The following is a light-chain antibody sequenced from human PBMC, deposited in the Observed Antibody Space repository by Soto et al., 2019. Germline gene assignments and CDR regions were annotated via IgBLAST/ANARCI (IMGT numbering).Light chain of an antibody. J-gene: IGLJ1*01. CDR1: SSNIGAGYD. V-gene: IGLV1-40*01. CDR3: QSYDSSLSGCYV. Sequence: QSVLTQPPSVSGAPGQRVTISCTGSSSNIGAGYDVHWYQQLPGTAPKLLIYGNSNRPSGVPDRFSGSKSGTSASLAITGLQADDEAVYDCQSYDSSLSGCYVFGTGTKVTVL. CDR2: GNS.